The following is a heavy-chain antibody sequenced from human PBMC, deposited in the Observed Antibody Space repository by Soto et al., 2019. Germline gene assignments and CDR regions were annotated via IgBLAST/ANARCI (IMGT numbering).Heavy chain of an antibody. Sequence: SETLSLTCAVSGGSISSSNWWSWVRQPPGKGLEWIGEIYHNGNTNYNPSLKSRVTMAVDKSRNQFSLKLSSVTAADTAVYYCARRWGEGRVDYWGQGTLVTVSS. J-gene: IGHJ4*02. V-gene: IGHV4-4*02. D-gene: IGHD3-10*01. CDR2: IYHNGNT. CDR1: GGSISSSNW. CDR3: ARRWGEGRVDY.